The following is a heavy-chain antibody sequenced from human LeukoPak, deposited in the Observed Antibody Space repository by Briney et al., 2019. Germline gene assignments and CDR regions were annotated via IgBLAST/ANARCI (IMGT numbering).Heavy chain of an antibody. D-gene: IGHD3-10*01. CDR1: GFTFSSHW. J-gene: IGHJ4*02. CDR3: ARSYYGSGSYFGY. Sequence: GGSLRLSCAASGFTFSSHWMHWVRQAPGRGLVWVSRINSDGSSTSYADSVKGRFTISRDNAKNTLYLQMNSLRAEDTAVYYCARSYYGSGSYFGYWGQGTLVTASS. CDR2: INSDGSST. V-gene: IGHV3-74*01.